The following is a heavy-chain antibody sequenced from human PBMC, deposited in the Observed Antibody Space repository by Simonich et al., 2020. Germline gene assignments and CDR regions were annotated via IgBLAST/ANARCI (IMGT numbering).Heavy chain of an antibody. V-gene: IGHV4-38-2*02. CDR1: GYSISSGYY. Sequence: QVQLQESGPGLVKPSETLSLTCAVSGYSISSGYYWGWIRQPPGKGLEGIGSIYHSGTTYYNPALKSRVTISVDTAKNQFSLKLSSVTAADTAVYYCARERDGDYDYWGQGTLVTVSS. CDR2: IYHSGTT. J-gene: IGHJ4*02. CDR3: ARERDGDYDY. D-gene: IGHD4-17*01.